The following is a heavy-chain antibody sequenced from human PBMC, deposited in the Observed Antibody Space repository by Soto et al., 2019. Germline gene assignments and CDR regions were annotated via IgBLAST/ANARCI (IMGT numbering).Heavy chain of an antibody. V-gene: IGHV5-51*01. J-gene: IGHJ6*02. D-gene: IGHD6-13*01. CDR3: ARSIGAATQGGYYYSGMDV. CDR2: IYPGDSDT. CDR1: GYSFTSYW. Sequence: PGASLKISCKGSGYSFTSYWIGWVRPMTGKGLEWMGIIYPGDSDTRYSPSFQGHVTISADKSISTAYLQWSSLKASDSAMYYCARSIGAATQGGYYYSGMDVWGQGTTVTVSS.